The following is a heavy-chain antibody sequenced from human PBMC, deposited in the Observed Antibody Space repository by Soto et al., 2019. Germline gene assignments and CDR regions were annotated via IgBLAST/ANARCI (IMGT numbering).Heavy chain of an antibody. Sequence: PSETLSLTCAVYGGSFSGYYWGWIRQPPGKXLEWIGEINRSGSTNYNPSLKSRVTISVDTSKNQFSLKLSSVTAADTAVYYCARGENSDFWSGYRSYYYYGMDVWGQGTTVTVSS. D-gene: IGHD3-3*01. CDR3: ARGENSDFWSGYRSYYYYGMDV. CDR2: INRSGST. CDR1: GGSFSGYY. J-gene: IGHJ6*02. V-gene: IGHV4-34*01.